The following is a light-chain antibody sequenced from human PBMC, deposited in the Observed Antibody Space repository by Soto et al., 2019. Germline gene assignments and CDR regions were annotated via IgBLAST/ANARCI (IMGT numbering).Light chain of an antibody. CDR1: QSVTSN. CDR3: QQYNDWPLT. CDR2: GAS. V-gene: IGKV3-15*01. Sequence: ERVTTQSPATLSVSPGERATLSCRASQSVTSNLAWYQQKPGQAPWLLIYGASTRATGIPARFSGSGSGTEFTLTISSLQSEDFAVYYGQQYNDWPLTFGGGTKVEIK. J-gene: IGKJ4*01.